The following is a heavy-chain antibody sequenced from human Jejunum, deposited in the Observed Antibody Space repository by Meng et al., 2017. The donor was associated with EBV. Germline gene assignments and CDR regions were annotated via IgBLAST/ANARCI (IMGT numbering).Heavy chain of an antibody. V-gene: IGHV4-28*01. CDR3: AKRMPGTGFDY. D-gene: IGHD1-1*01. CDR2: IYYTGTT. CDR1: GYSMSNSNW. Sequence: QVQPLESGPGLVKPSDTLSLTCAVSGYSMSNSNWWGWIRQPPGKGLEWIGYIYYTGTTYYNPSLKSRVTMSIDTSKNHFSLKLTSVTTMDTAVYYCAKRMPGTGFDYWGQGTLVTVSS. J-gene: IGHJ4*02.